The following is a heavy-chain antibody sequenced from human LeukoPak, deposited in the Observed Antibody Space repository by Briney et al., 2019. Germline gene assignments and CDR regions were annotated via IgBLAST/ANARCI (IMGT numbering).Heavy chain of an antibody. CDR3: ARGYYYDSSGYYSLLFDY. D-gene: IGHD3-22*01. CDR1: GFTSSSYG. J-gene: IGHJ4*02. CDR2: IWYDGSNK. V-gene: IGHV3-33*01. Sequence: GRSLRLSCAASGFTSSSYGMHWVRQAPGKGLEWVAVIWYDGSNKYYADSVKGRFTISRDNSKNTLYLQMNSLRAEDTAVYYCARGYYYDSSGYYSLLFDYWGQGTLVTVSS.